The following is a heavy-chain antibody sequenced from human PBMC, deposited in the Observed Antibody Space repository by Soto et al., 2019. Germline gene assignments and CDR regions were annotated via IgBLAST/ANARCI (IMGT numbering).Heavy chain of an antibody. V-gene: IGHV4-59*01. CDR2: IYYSGST. CDR1: GGSISSYY. D-gene: IGHD5-12*01. Sequence: SETLSLTCTVSGGSISSYYWSWIRQPPGKGLEWIGYIYYSGSTNYNPSLKSRVTISVDTSKNQFSLKLSSVTAADTAVYYCARGGRKLFDYWGQGTLVTVSS. J-gene: IGHJ4*02. CDR3: ARGGRKLFDY.